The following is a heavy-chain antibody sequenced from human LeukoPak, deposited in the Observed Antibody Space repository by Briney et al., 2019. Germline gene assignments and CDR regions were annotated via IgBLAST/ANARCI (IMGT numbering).Heavy chain of an antibody. Sequence: GGSLRLSCAASGFTFSSYAMHWVRQAPGKGLEWVAVILYDGSNKYYADSVKGRFTISRDNAKNSLYLQMNSLRAEDTALYYCAKGSRWFGELFLGNYMDVWGKGTTVTISS. CDR1: GFTFSSYA. CDR2: ILYDGSNK. V-gene: IGHV3-30*04. J-gene: IGHJ6*03. D-gene: IGHD3-10*01. CDR3: AKGSRWFGELFLGNYMDV.